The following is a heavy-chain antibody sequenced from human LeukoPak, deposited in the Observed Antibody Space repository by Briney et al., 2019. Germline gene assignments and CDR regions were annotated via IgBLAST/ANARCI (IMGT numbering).Heavy chain of an antibody. V-gene: IGHV5-51*01. CDR1: GYRFTSYW. CDR3: ARLRSAVTTLNWFDP. Sequence: GESLKISCKGSGYRFTSYWIGWVRQMPGKGLEWMGIIYPGDSDTRYSPSFQGQVTISADKSISTAYLQWSSLKASDTAMYYCARLRSAVTTLNWFDPWGQGTLVTVSS. J-gene: IGHJ5*02. CDR2: IYPGDSDT. D-gene: IGHD4-17*01.